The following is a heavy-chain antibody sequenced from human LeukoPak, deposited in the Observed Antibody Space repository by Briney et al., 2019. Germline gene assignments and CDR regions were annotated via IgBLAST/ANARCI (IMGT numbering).Heavy chain of an antibody. Sequence: SETLSLTCTASGGSISSYHWSWIRQPPGKGLEWIGYMYYSVTTNYNPSLKSRVTISGDTSKDQFSLNLTSVTAADTAVYYCARGPTANWFDPWGQGTLVTVSS. CDR2: MYYSVTT. D-gene: IGHD4-17*01. CDR1: GGSISSYH. V-gene: IGHV4-59*01. CDR3: ARGPTANWFDP. J-gene: IGHJ5*02.